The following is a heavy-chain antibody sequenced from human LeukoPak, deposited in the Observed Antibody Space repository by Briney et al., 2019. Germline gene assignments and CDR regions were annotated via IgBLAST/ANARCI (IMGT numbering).Heavy chain of an antibody. Sequence: GGSLRLSCAASGFTFSSYWMSWVRQAPGKGLEWVANIKQDGSEKYYVDSVKGRFTISRDNAKNSLYLQMNSLRAEDTAVYYCATGQWLVREYFQHWGQGTLVTVSS. D-gene: IGHD6-19*01. CDR1: GFTFSSYW. J-gene: IGHJ1*01. V-gene: IGHV3-7*03. CDR2: IKQDGSEK. CDR3: ATGQWLVREYFQH.